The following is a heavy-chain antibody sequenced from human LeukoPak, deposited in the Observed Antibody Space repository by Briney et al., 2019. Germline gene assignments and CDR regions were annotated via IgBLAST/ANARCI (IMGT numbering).Heavy chain of an antibody. CDR1: GFTFSSYS. J-gene: IGHJ4*02. CDR2: ISGSGGST. V-gene: IGHV3-23*01. D-gene: IGHD3-3*01. CDR3: AKGLKYDFWSGTRDYYFDY. Sequence: PGGSLTLPCAASGFTFSSYSMGWVRQAPGRGLEWVSAISGSGGSTYYADSVKGRLTISRDNSRNTLYLQINSLRAEDTAVYYCAKGLKYDFWSGTRDYYFDYWGRGTLVTVPS.